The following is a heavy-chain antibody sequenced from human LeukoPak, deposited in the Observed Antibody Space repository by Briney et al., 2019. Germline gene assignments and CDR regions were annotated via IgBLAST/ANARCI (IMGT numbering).Heavy chain of an antibody. Sequence: SETLSLTCAVYGGSFSGYYWCWIRQPPGQGLEWIGEINHSGTTNYNPSLTIRVSITLATSKNKISLKLSSVTAADTAVYYCASSRGYRSSLWYHYMDVWGKGTTVTVSS. CDR3: ASSRGYRSSLWYHYMDV. CDR1: GGSFSGYY. D-gene: IGHD5-18*01. J-gene: IGHJ6*03. V-gene: IGHV4-34*01. CDR2: INHSGTT.